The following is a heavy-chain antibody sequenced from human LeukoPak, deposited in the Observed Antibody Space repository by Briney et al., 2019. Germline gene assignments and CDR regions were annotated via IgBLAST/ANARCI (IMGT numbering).Heavy chain of an antibody. V-gene: IGHV4-34*01. J-gene: IGHJ4*02. CDR1: GGSFSVYY. CDR3: ARAGVGARAYFDY. CDR2: INHGGST. Sequence: SETLSLTCAVYGGSFSVYYWSWIRQPPGKGLEWIGEINHGGSTNYNPSLKSRVTISVDTSKNQFSLKLSSVTAADTAVYYCARAGVGARAYFDYWGQGTLVTVSS. D-gene: IGHD1-26*01.